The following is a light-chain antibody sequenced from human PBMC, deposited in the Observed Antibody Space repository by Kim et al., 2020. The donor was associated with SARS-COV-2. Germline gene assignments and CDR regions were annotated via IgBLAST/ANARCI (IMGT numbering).Light chain of an antibody. CDR3: QRYNTAPLT. V-gene: IGKV1-27*01. CDR1: QDISEY. Sequence: DIQMTQSPSSLSASVGDRVTITCRTRQDISEYLAWYQQRPGQVPNLLIFTPASLQSRVPSRFSASGSGKDFTLTISSLQPEDVATYYCQRYNTAPLTFGGGTKVEI. J-gene: IGKJ4*01. CDR2: TPA.